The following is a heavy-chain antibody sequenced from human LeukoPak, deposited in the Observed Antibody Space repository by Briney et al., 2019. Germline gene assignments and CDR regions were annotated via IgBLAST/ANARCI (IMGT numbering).Heavy chain of an antibody. CDR1: GDPMRTRSYY. CDR2: IFYTGST. CDR3: ARVEIEASGYVVDY. Sequence: KPSEPLSLTCSVCGDPMRTRSYYGRWTRQPPAEGLERIGSIFYTGSTYYNPSLKSRVTISLDTSKNQFSLKLSSVTAADTAVCYCARVEIEASGYVVDYWGQGTLVTVSS. V-gene: IGHV4-39*01. J-gene: IGHJ4*02. D-gene: IGHD6-25*01.